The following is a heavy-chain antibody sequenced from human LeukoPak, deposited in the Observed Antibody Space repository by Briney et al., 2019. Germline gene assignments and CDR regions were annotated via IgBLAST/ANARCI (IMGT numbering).Heavy chain of an antibody. Sequence: GGSLRLSCAASGFTFSSYGMSWVRQAPGKGLEWVSAISGSGGSTYYADSVKGRFTISRDNSKNTLYLQMNSLRAEDTAVYYCAKYHSSGYSNPVPHWGQGTLVTVSS. J-gene: IGHJ4*02. CDR1: GFTFSSYG. CDR2: ISGSGGST. CDR3: AKYHSSGYSNPVPH. D-gene: IGHD3-22*01. V-gene: IGHV3-23*01.